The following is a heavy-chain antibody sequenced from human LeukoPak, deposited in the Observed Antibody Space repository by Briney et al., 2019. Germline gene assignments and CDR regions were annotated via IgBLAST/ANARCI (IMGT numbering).Heavy chain of an antibody. J-gene: IGHJ4*02. D-gene: IGHD3-10*01. CDR2: ISYDGSNK. CDR1: GFTFSSYG. Sequence: GRSLRLPCAASGFTFSSYGMHWVRQAPGKGLEWVAVISYDGSNKYYANSVKGRFTISRDNSKNTLYLQMNSLRAEDTAVYYCAKDRAASSTMVRRPLDYWGQGTLVTVSS. CDR3: AKDRAASSTMVRRPLDY. V-gene: IGHV3-30*18.